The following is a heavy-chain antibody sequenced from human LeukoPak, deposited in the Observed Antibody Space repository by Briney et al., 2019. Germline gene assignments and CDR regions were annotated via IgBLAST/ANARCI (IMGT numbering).Heavy chain of an antibody. CDR1: GYTFTSYG. CDR3: ARVTGSYYLPDAFDI. Sequence: ASVKVSCKASGYTFTSYGISWVRQAPGQGLEWMGWISAYNGSTNYAQKLQGRVTMTRDTSTSTVYMELSSLRSEDTAVYYCARVTGSYYLPDAFDIWGQGTMVTVSS. J-gene: IGHJ3*02. V-gene: IGHV1-18*01. CDR2: ISAYNGST. D-gene: IGHD1-26*01.